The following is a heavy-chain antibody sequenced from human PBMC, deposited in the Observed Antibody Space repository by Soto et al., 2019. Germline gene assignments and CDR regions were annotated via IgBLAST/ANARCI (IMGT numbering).Heavy chain of an antibody. CDR2: ISAYNGNT. D-gene: IGHD2-15*01. Sequence: GASVKVSCKASGYTFTSYGISWVRQAPGQGLEWMGWISAYNGNTNYAQKLQGRVTMTTDTSTSRAYMELRSLRSDDTAVYYCARVPGILVVAAPDAFDIWGQGTMVTVSS. J-gene: IGHJ3*02. V-gene: IGHV1-18*01. CDR3: ARVPGILVVAAPDAFDI. CDR1: GYTFTSYG.